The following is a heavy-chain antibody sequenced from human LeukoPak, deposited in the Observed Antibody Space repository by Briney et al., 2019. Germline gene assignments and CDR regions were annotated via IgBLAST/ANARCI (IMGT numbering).Heavy chain of an antibody. D-gene: IGHD2-2*01. Sequence: ASLKVSCKASGYTFTGYDMHWVRQAPAQGLEWMGRINPNRGGTNYAKKFQGRVTMTRDTSISTAYMEISKLRSDNTAVYYCAREVVPAAIAYWGQGTLVTVSS. CDR3: AREVVPAAIAY. V-gene: IGHV1-2*06. CDR1: GYTFTGYD. CDR2: INPNRGGT. J-gene: IGHJ4*02.